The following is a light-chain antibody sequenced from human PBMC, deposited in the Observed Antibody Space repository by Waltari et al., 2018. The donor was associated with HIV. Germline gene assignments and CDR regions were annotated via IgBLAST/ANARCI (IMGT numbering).Light chain of an antibody. J-gene: IGLJ2*01. V-gene: IGLV5-45*03. Sequence: QAVLTQPSSLSASPGASASLTCTLRSGINVGTYRIYSYQQKPGSPPQYLLRYKSDSDKQQGSGVPSRFSGSKDASANAGILLISGLQSEDEADYYCMIWHSSAVVFGGGTKLTVL. CDR1: SGINVGTYR. CDR2: YKSDSDK. CDR3: MIWHSSAVV.